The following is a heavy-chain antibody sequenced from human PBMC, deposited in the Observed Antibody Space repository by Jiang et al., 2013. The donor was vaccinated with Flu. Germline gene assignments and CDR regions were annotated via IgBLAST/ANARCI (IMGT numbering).Heavy chain of an antibody. CDR2: INHSGST. D-gene: IGHD3-10*01. CDR1: GGSFSGYY. CDR3: ARGLLIGYYYGSGRSGSVFDY. Sequence: LLKPSETLSLTCAVYGGSFSGYYWSWIRQPPGKGLEWIGEINHSGSTNYNPSLKSRVTISVDTSKNQFSLKLSSVTAADTAVYYCARGLLIGYYYGSGRSGSVFDYWGQGTLVTVSS. V-gene: IGHV4-34*01. J-gene: IGHJ4*02.